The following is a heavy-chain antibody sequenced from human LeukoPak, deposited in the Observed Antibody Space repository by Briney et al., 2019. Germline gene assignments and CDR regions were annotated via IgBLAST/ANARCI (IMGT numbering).Heavy chain of an antibody. J-gene: IGHJ4*02. Sequence: GGSLRLSCAASGFTFSSYSMNWVRQAPGKGLEWVSSISSSSSYIYYADSVKGRFTISRDNAKNSLYLQINSLRAEDTAVYYCARCLQRFLEWPEDYGFDYWGQGTLVTVSS. CDR2: ISSSSSYI. D-gene: IGHD3-3*01. CDR1: GFTFSSYS. V-gene: IGHV3-21*01. CDR3: ARCLQRFLEWPEDYGFDY.